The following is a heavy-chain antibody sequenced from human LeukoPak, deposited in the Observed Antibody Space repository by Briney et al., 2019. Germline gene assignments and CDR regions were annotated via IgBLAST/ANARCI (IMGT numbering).Heavy chain of an antibody. CDR3: AREESYCSSTSCYYYYYYMDV. CDR2: IYTSGST. D-gene: IGHD2-2*01. V-gene: IGHV4-61*02. J-gene: IGHJ6*03. CDR1: GGSISSGSYY. Sequence: PSETLSLTCTVSGGSISSGSYYWSWIRQPAGKGLEWIGRIYTSGSTNYNPSLKSRVTISVDTSKNQFSLKLSSVTAADTAVYYCAREESYCSSTSCYYYYYYMDVWGKGTTVTISS.